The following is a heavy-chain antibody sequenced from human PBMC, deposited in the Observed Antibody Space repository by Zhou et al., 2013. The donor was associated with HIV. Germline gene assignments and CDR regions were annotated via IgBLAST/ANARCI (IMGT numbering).Heavy chain of an antibody. J-gene: IGHJ4*02. CDR1: GGTFSSYA. CDR3: ARDAIAAAGAPAVLDY. Sequence: QVQLVQSGAEVKKPGSSVKVSCKASGGTFSSYAFSWVRQAPGQGLEWMGGIIPIFGTANYAQKFQGRVTITSDQSTRTVYMELSRLRSEDTAVYYCARDAIAAAGAPAVLDYWGQGTLVT. CDR2: IIPIFGTA. V-gene: IGHV1-69*01. D-gene: IGHD6-25*01.